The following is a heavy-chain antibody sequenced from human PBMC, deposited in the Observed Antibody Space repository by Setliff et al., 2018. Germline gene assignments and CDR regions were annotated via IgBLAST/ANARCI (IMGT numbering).Heavy chain of an antibody. CDR1: GFPLYTYD. J-gene: IGHJ3*02. CDR2: ISHGGATK. Sequence: GGSLRLSCETSGFPLYTYDMNWVRQAPGKALEWISFISHGGATKYYADSVKGRFTISRDNAKNSLYLQMNSLRAEDTALYYCAKVVRHYGSGDGDAFDIWGQGTMVTVSS. V-gene: IGHV3-48*04. CDR3: AKVVRHYGSGDGDAFDI. D-gene: IGHD3-10*01.